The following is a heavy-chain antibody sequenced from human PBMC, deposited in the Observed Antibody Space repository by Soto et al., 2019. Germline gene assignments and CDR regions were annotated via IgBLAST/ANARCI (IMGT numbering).Heavy chain of an antibody. J-gene: IGHJ5*02. CDR1: GFTFSSYA. V-gene: IGHV3-23*01. Sequence: GGSLRLSCAASGFTFSSYAMSWVRQAPGKGLEWVSAISGSGGSTYYADSVKGRFTISRDNSKNTLYLQMNSLRAEDTAVYYCAKDQHTIFGVDNWFDPWGQGTLVTVSS. CDR3: AKDQHTIFGVDNWFDP. D-gene: IGHD3-3*01. CDR2: ISGSGGST.